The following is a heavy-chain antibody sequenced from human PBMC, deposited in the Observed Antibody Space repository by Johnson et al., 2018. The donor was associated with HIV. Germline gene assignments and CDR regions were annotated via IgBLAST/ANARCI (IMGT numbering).Heavy chain of an antibody. CDR2: VSSGGSSI. Sequence: QVQLVESGGDLVQPGGSLRLSCVASGFVFSDSHMSWIRQAPGKGLEWISYVSSGGSSIYYADSVRGRFTISRDNAKNSLFLQLNRLRAGDTGVYYCARGGTYNWSPDRFGRAFDIWGQGTTVTVSS. V-gene: IGHV3-11*04. J-gene: IGHJ3*02. CDR1: GFVFSDSH. CDR3: ARGGTYNWSPDRFGRAFDI. D-gene: IGHD1-20*01.